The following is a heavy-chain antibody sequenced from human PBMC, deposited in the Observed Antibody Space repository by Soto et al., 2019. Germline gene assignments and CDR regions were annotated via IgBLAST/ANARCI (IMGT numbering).Heavy chain of an antibody. J-gene: IGHJ4*02. D-gene: IGHD3-10*01. V-gene: IGHV1-69*02. CDR1: GGTFSSYT. CDR3: ASWGGYYGSGDD. Sequence: QVQLVQSGAEVKKPGSSVKVSCKASGGTFSSYTISWVRQAPGQGLEWMGRIIPILGIANYAQKFQGRVTSTADKATSTAYMELSSLRSEDTAVYYCASWGGYYGSGDDWGQGPLVTVSS. CDR2: IIPILGIA.